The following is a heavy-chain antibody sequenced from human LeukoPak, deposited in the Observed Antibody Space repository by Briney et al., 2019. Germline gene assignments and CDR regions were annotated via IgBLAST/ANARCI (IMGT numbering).Heavy chain of an antibody. CDR1: GFTFSSYG. V-gene: IGHV3-23*01. Sequence: GGSLRLSCAASGFTFSSYGMSWVRQAPGKGLEWVSAISGSGGSTYYADSVKGRFTISRDNSKNTLYLQMNSLRAEDTAVYYCAKDRVKEQWLVPFGYWGQGTLVTVSS. J-gene: IGHJ4*02. D-gene: IGHD6-19*01. CDR2: ISGSGGST. CDR3: AKDRVKEQWLVPFGY.